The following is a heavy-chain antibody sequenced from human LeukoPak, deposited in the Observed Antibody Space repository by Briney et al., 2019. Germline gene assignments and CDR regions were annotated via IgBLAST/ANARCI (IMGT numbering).Heavy chain of an antibody. D-gene: IGHD6-19*01. J-gene: IGHJ4*02. V-gene: IGHV1-69*05. Sequence: SVKVSCKASGGTFSSYAISWVRQAPGQGLEWMGGIIPIFGTANYAQKLQGRVTMTTDTSTSTAYMELRSLRSDDTAVYYCARDQSVAGGGDYWGQGTLVTVSS. CDR2: IIPIFGTA. CDR3: ARDQSVAGGGDY. CDR1: GGTFSSYA.